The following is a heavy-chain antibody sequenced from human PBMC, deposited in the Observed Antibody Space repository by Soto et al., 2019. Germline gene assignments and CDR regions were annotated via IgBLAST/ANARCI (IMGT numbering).Heavy chain of an antibody. J-gene: IGHJ5*02. CDR1: GGSISSYY. CDR2: IYYSGST. CDR3: ARAYSSSWYGVWFDP. Sequence: SETLSLTCTVSGGSISSYYWSWIRQPPGKGLEWIGYIYYSGSTNYNPSLKSRVTISVDTSKDQFSLKLSSVTAADTAVYYCARAYSSSWYGVWFDPWGQGTLVTV. V-gene: IGHV4-59*08. D-gene: IGHD6-13*01.